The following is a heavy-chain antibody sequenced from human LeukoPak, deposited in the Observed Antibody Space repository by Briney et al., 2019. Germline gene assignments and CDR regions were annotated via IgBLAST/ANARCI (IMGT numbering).Heavy chain of an antibody. CDR3: ARDLWYNTSAYDSDI. CDR2: VYHSGST. V-gene: IGHV4-38-2*02. Sequence: KSLETLSLTCAVSGDSISSDYYWGRIRQPPGKGLECIGSVYHSGSTYYNPSLKSPVAISVDTSKNQFSLKLSSVTAADTAVYYCARDLWYNTSAYDSDIWGQGTMVTVSS. CDR1: GDSISSDYY. J-gene: IGHJ3*02. D-gene: IGHD3-22*01.